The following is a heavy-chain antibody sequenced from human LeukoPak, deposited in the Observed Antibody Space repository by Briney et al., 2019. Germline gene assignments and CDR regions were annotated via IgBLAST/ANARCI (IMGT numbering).Heavy chain of an antibody. D-gene: IGHD2-15*01. J-gene: IGHJ5*02. CDR1: GGTFSSYA. CDR2: IIPIFGTA. V-gene: IGHV1-69*13. Sequence: GASVKVSCKASGGTFSSYAISWVRQAPGQGLEWMGGIIPIFGTANYAQKFQGRVTITADESTSTAYMELSSLRSEDTAVYYCARERCSGGSCYGGGWFDPWGQGTLVTVSS. CDR3: ARERCSGGSCYGGGWFDP.